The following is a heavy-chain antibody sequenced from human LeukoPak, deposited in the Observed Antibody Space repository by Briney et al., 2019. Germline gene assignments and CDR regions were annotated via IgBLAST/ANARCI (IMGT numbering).Heavy chain of an antibody. CDR1: GGSISSSNYY. V-gene: IGHV4-39*01. CDR2: IYYSGSS. D-gene: IGHD5-18*01. Sequence: SETLSLTCTVSGGSISSSNYYWGWVRQPPGKGLEWIGSIYYSGSSYYNPSLKGRVTISVDTSKNRFSLKLSSATAADTAVYYCRGYTSGYLGGDYWGQGALVTVSS. CDR3: RGYTSGYLGGDY. J-gene: IGHJ4*02.